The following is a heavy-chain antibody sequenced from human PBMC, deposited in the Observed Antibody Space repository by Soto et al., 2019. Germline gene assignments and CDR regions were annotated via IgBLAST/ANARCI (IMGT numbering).Heavy chain of an antibody. CDR1: GGTFSSYA. D-gene: IGHD6-19*01. CDR2: IIPIFGTA. Sequence: QVQLVQSGAEVKKPGSSVKVSCKASGGTFSSYAISWVRQAPGQGLEWMGGIIPIFGTANYAQKFQGRVTITAEESTSTAYMELSSLRSEDTAVYYCVSARPKKSTIRSGWYVWGQGTLVTVSS. J-gene: IGHJ4*02. CDR3: VSARPKKSTIRSGWYV. V-gene: IGHV1-69*01.